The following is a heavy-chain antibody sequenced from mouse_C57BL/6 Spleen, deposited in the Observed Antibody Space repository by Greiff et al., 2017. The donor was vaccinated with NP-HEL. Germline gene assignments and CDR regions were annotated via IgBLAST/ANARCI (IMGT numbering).Heavy chain of an antibody. CDR1: GYAFSSYW. J-gene: IGHJ2*01. Sequence: QVQLQQSGAELVKPGASVKISCKASGYAFSSYWMNWVKQRPGKGLEWIGQIYPGDGDTNYNGKFKGKATLTADKSSSTAYMQLSSLTSEDSAVYFCARSGNLRACDYWGQGTTLTVSS. CDR2: IYPGDGDT. D-gene: IGHD3-1*01. V-gene: IGHV1-80*01. CDR3: ARSGNLRACDY.